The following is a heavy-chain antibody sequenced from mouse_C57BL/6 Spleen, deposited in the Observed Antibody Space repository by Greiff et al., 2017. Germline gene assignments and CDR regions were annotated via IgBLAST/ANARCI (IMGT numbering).Heavy chain of an antibody. CDR1: GYTFTSYS. CDR2: INPSSGYT. CDR3: ARRDCYDAMDY. Sequence: VQLQQSGAELARPGASVKMSCKASGYTFTSYSMHWVKQRPGQGLEWIGYINPSSGYTKYNQKFKGKATLTAAKSSSTAYMQLSSLTSEDSAVYYCARRDCYDAMDYWGQGTSVTVSS. D-gene: IGHD2-4*01. V-gene: IGHV1-4*01. J-gene: IGHJ4*01.